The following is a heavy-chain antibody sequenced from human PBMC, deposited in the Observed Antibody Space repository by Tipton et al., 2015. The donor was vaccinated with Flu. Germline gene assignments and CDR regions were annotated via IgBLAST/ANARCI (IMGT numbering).Heavy chain of an antibody. V-gene: IGHV4-38-2*02. Sequence: TLSLTCTVSGYSISSGYYWGWIRQPPGKGLEWIGSIYYSGSTYYNPSLKSRVTISVDTSKNQFSLKLSSVTAADTAVYYCARGNIWGSYRSLPWDWGQGTLVTVSS. J-gene: IGHJ4*02. D-gene: IGHD3-16*02. CDR3: ARGNIWGSYRSLPWD. CDR2: IYYSGST. CDR1: GYSISSGYY.